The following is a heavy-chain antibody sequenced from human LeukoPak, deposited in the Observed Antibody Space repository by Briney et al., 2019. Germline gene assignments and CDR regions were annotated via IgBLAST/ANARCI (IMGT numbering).Heavy chain of an antibody. Sequence: PGGSLRLSCAASGFTFSSYGMHWVRQAPGKGLEWVAFIRYDGSNKYYADSVKGRFTISRDNSKNTLYLQMNSLRAEDTAVYYCAKELAAAGIILDYWGQGTLVTVSS. CDR2: IRYDGSNK. CDR1: GFTFSSYG. D-gene: IGHD6-13*01. V-gene: IGHV3-30*02. J-gene: IGHJ4*02. CDR3: AKELAAAGIILDY.